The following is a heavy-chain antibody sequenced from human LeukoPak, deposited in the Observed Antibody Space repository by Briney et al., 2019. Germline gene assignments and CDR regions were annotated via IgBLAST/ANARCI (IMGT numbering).Heavy chain of an antibody. CDR2: IDHSGYT. CDR1: GGSLSSYY. Sequence: SETLSLTCTVSGGSLSSYYWSWIRQPPGKRLERIGSIDHSGYTHSNPSLKSRVTVSVDLSASQFILRLTSVTAADSAVYHCARHQNFDFWSGSYSVEAVSPYKWFDPWGQGTQVIVSS. D-gene: IGHD3-3*01. CDR3: ARHQNFDFWSGSYSVEAVSPYKWFDP. V-gene: IGHV4-59*08. J-gene: IGHJ5*02.